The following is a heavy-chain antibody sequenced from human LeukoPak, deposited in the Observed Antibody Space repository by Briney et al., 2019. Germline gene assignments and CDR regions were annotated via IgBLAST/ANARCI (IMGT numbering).Heavy chain of an antibody. V-gene: IGHV4-39*01. Sequence: SETLSLTCTVSGGSISSSSYYWGWIRQPPGKGLEWIGSIYYSGSTYYNPSLKSRVTISVDTSKNQFSLKLSSVTAADTAVYYCARHKQYYYDSSALDYWGQGTLVTVSS. CDR1: GGSISSSSYY. D-gene: IGHD3-22*01. CDR3: ARHKQYYYDSSALDY. CDR2: IYYSGST. J-gene: IGHJ4*02.